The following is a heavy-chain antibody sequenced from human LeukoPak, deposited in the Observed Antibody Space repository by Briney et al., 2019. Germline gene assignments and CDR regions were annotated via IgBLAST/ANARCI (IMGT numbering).Heavy chain of an antibody. CDR1: GYSFTGYY. CDR2: INPNSGDT. V-gene: IGHV1-2*02. CDR3: ASEAMGSITMVRGVMDY. Sequence: ASVKVSCKASGYSFTGYYMHWVRQAPGQGLEWMGWINPNSGDTKYAQKFQGRVTMTRDTSISTAYMELSRLRSDDTAVYYCASEAMGSITMVRGVMDYWGQGTLVTVSS. D-gene: IGHD3-10*01. J-gene: IGHJ4*02.